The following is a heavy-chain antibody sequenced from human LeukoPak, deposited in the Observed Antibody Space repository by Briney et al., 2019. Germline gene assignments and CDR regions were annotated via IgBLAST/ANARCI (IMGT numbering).Heavy chain of an antibody. CDR2: IKQDGTEK. V-gene: IGHV3-7*01. J-gene: IGHJ4*02. D-gene: IGHD3-16*01. CDR3: ARYRGSGGQRLDY. CDR1: GFTLSTYW. Sequence: GGSLRLSCAASGFTLSTYWMTWVRQAPGKGLEWVANIKQDGTEKYYVDSVKGRFTVSRDNAKNSLYLQMNSLRAEDTAVYYCARYRGSGGQRLDYWGQGTLVTVSS.